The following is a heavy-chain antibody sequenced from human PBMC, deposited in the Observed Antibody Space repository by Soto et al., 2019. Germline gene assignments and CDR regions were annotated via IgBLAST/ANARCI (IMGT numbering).Heavy chain of an antibody. Sequence: LKISCKGSGYSFTSYWISWVRQMPGKGLEWMGRIDPSDSYTNYSPSFQGHVTISADKAISTAYLQWSSLKASDTAMYYCARYGSNSRPHWGQGTLVTVSS. V-gene: IGHV5-10-1*01. CDR2: IDPSDSYT. J-gene: IGHJ4*02. CDR1: GYSFTSYW. D-gene: IGHD6-19*01. CDR3: ARYGSNSRPH.